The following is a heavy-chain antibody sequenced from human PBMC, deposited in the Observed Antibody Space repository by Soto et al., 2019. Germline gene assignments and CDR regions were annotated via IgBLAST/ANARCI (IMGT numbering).Heavy chain of an antibody. Sequence: DVKLVESGGGLVQPGGSLRVSCAASGFSVSTKYMSWVRLAPGKGLEWVSVLYRSGDSYYADSVKCRFTISRDSSKNTLSLQMNSLRVEDKGVYYCATAVLQWQKVEGFDYWGQGTPVTVSS. CDR2: LYRSGDS. J-gene: IGHJ4*02. CDR3: ATAVLQWQKVEGFDY. V-gene: IGHV3-66*01. CDR1: GFSVSTKY. D-gene: IGHD6-19*01.